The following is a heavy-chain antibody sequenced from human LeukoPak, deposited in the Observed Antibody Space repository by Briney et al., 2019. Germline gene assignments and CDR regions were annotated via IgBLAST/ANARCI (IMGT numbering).Heavy chain of an antibody. J-gene: IGHJ3*02. Sequence: GTSLRLSCVASGFSFSSYSIYWVRRVPGKGLEWVAVMSVNGVNKYYADSGRGRFTVSRDISKNTQFLQMISLRFEDTAVYFCVRESCSGGSCTYDPFDIWGHGTMVTVST. V-gene: IGHV3-30-3*01. D-gene: IGHD2-15*01. CDR1: GFSFSSYS. CDR2: MSVNGVNK. CDR3: VRESCSGGSCTYDPFDI.